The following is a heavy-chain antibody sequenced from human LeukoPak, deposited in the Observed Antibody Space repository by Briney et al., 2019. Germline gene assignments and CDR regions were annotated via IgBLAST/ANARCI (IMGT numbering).Heavy chain of an antibody. V-gene: IGHV4-59*08. Sequence: TSSETLSLTCTVSGGSISSYYWSWIQQPPGKGLEWIGYIYYSGSTNYNPSLKSRVTISVDTSKNQFSLKLSSVTAADTAVYYCAGTAAGTSLPLLTYYYYYGMDVWGQGTTVTVSS. J-gene: IGHJ6*02. CDR2: IYYSGST. CDR1: GGSISSYY. CDR3: AGTAAGTSLPLLTYYYYYGMDV. D-gene: IGHD6-13*01.